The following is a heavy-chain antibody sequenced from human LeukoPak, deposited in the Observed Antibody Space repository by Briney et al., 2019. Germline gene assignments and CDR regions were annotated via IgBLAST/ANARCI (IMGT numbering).Heavy chain of an antibody. D-gene: IGHD2-21*02. CDR1: GYTFTSYG. V-gene: IGHV1-18*01. Sequence: ASVKVSCKASGYTFTSYGISWVRQAPGQGIEWMGWSSAHSGDTNYAQKFQGRVTMTTDTSTTTAYMELRSLISDDTAVYYCARDYRLDCGGDCYIRMGYWGQGTLVTVSS. CDR2: SSAHSGDT. CDR3: ARDYRLDCGGDCYIRMGY. J-gene: IGHJ4*02.